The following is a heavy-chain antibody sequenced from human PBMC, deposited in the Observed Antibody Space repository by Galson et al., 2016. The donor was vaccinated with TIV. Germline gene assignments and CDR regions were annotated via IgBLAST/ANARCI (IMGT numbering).Heavy chain of an antibody. Sequence: SLRLSCAVSGFSLKDYGTHWVRQAPGKGLEWVSVIGYDGTTKYYADSVNGRFTISRDNSTNTLDLRMDSLIGEDTAMYYCARSGAFGTWIWYVFDSWGQGSMATVSS. CDR1: GFSLKDYG. V-gene: IGHV3-33*01. J-gene: IGHJ4*02. D-gene: IGHD3-3*02. CDR2: IGYDGTTK. CDR3: ARSGAFGTWIWYVFDS.